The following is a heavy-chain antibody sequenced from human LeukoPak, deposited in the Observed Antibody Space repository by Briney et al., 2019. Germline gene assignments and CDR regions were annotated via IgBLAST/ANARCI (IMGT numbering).Heavy chain of an antibody. J-gene: IGHJ6*03. V-gene: IGHV4-61*02. CDR3: ARLGYSGYSYYYYYMDV. Sequence: SETLSLTCTVSGGSISSGNCYWSWIRQPAGKGLEWLGRIYTSGSTNYNPSLKSRVTISVDTSKNQFSLKLSSVTAADTAVYYCARLGYSGYSYYYYYMDVWGKGTTVTISS. CDR1: GGSISSGNCY. CDR2: IYTSGST. D-gene: IGHD5-12*01.